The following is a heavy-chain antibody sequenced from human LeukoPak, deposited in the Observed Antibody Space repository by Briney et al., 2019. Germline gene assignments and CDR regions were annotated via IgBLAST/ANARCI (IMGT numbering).Heavy chain of an antibody. Sequence: PSETLSLTCAVYGGSFSCYYWSWIRQPPGKGLEWIGEINHSGSTNYNPSLKSRVTISVDTSKNQFSLKLSSVTAADTAVYYCAREGYCSSTSCSEDYYYYMDVWGKGTTVTVSS. V-gene: IGHV4-34*01. J-gene: IGHJ6*03. CDR2: INHSGST. D-gene: IGHD2-2*01. CDR3: AREGYCSSTSCSEDYYYYMDV. CDR1: GGSFSCYY.